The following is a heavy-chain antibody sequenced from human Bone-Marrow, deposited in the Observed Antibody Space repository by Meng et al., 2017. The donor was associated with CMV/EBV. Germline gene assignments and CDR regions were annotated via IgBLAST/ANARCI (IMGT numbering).Heavy chain of an antibody. J-gene: IGHJ3*02. CDR1: GGSFSGYY. D-gene: IGHD2-2*02. CDR2: INHSGST. CDR3: ARETYCSSTSCYTKDGAFDI. Sequence: SQTLSLTCAVYGGSFSGYYWSWIRQPPGKGLEWIGEINHSGSTNYNPSLKSRVTISVDTSKNQFSLKLSSVTAADTAVYYCARETYCSSTSCYTKDGAFDIWGQGTMVTVSS. V-gene: IGHV4-34*01.